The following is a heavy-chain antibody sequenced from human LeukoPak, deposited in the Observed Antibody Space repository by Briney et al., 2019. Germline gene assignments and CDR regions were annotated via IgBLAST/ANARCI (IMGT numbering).Heavy chain of an antibody. V-gene: IGHV4-34*01. Sequence: SETLSLTCAVYGGSFSGYYWSWIRQPPGKGLEWIGEINHSGSTNYSPSLKSRVTISVDTSKNQLSLKLSSVTAADTAVYYCARGTPILLWFGEPRFDPWGQGTLVTVSS. CDR3: ARGTPILLWFGEPRFDP. D-gene: IGHD3-10*01. CDR1: GGSFSGYY. CDR2: INHSGST. J-gene: IGHJ5*02.